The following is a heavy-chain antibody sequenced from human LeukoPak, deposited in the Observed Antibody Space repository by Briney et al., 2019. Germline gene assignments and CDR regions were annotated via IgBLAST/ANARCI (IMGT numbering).Heavy chain of an antibody. CDR1: GFTFSSYS. Sequence: GGSLRLSCAASGFTFSSYSMNWVRQAPGMGLEWVSSISSSSSYIYYADSVKGRFTISRDNAKNSLYLQMNSLRAEDTAVYYCARDPITFGWPQMIDYWGQGTLVTVSS. J-gene: IGHJ4*02. CDR2: ISSSSSYI. D-gene: IGHD5-24*01. CDR3: ARDPITFGWPQMIDY. V-gene: IGHV3-21*01.